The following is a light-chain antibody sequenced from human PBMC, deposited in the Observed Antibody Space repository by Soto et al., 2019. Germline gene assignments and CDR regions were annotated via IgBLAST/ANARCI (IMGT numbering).Light chain of an antibody. CDR1: SSNIGAGYD. Sequence: QSVLTQPPSVSGAPGQRVTISCTGSSSNIGAGYDVHWYQQLPGTAPKLLIYGNSNRPSGVPDRFYGSKSGTSASLAITGLQAEDEADYYCQSYDSSLSGRDVFGTGTKLTVL. J-gene: IGLJ1*01. V-gene: IGLV1-40*01. CDR3: QSYDSSLSGRDV. CDR2: GNS.